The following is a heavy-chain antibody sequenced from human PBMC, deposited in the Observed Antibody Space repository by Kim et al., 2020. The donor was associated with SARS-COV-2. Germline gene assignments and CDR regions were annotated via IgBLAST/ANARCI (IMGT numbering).Heavy chain of an antibody. D-gene: IGHD6-13*01. J-gene: IGHJ4*02. V-gene: IGHV4-59*12. CDR3: ARMTAAGKFVGNYYDY. Sequence: PSLMSRVTISADTSKNELSLKPNSVTAADTAVYYCARMTAAGKFVGNYYDYWGQGILVTVSS.